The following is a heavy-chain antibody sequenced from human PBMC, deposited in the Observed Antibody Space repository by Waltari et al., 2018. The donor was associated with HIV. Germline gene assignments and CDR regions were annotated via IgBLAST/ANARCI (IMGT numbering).Heavy chain of an antibody. D-gene: IGHD3-10*01. Sequence: EVQLVESGGDLLKPGGCRRRSGSASGFTLKGAWMSWVRQAPGKGLEWVGRIKTKGDGGATDYAAAVKGRFTISRDDSKNTVYLQMNSLKIEDTAVYYCTSEEDYGSGSHFDYWGQGTLVTVSS. CDR1: GFTLKGAW. V-gene: IGHV3-15*01. CDR3: TSEEDYGSGSHFDY. CDR2: IKTKGDGGAT. J-gene: IGHJ4*02.